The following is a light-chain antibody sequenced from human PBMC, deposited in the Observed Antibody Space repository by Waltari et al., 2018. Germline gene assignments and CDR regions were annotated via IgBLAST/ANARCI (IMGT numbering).Light chain of an antibody. CDR2: EVP. Sequence: QSALTQPPSVSGSPGQSVTISCTGTSSDVGSFNRVSWYQQPPGTAPKLIISEVPYRPSAGPDRLAGSRSGNAASLTISGLQAEDEADYYCSSFTNSNTWVFGGGTKLTVL. V-gene: IGLV2-18*02. CDR3: SSFTNSNTWV. CDR1: SSDVGSFNR. J-gene: IGLJ3*02.